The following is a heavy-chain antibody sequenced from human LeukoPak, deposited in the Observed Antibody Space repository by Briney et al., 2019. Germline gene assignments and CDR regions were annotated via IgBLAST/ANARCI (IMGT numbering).Heavy chain of an antibody. Sequence: PGGSLRLSCAASGFTVSTNYMSWVRQAPGKGLEWVSVIYSGGSTHYAESVEGRFTISRDNSKNTVYLQMNSVRAEDTAVYYCARDYESSGSNGAFDIWGQGTMVTVSS. CDR2: IYSGGST. CDR1: GFTVSTNY. CDR3: ARDYESSGSNGAFDI. D-gene: IGHD6-19*01. V-gene: IGHV3-53*01. J-gene: IGHJ3*02.